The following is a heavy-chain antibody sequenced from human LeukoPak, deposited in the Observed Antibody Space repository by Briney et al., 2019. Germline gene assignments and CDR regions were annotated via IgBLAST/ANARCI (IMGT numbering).Heavy chain of an antibody. V-gene: IGHV3-48*04. Sequence: KSGGSLRLSCEASGFSFSIYGMNWVRQAPGKGLEWVSYISSSGSTIYYADSVKGRFTISRDNAKNSLYLQMNSLRAEDMAVYYCVKRWTGTTIGQQDYWGQGTLVTVSS. CDR3: VKRWTGTTIGQQDY. J-gene: IGHJ4*02. D-gene: IGHD1-1*01. CDR1: GFSFSIYG. CDR2: ISSSGSTI.